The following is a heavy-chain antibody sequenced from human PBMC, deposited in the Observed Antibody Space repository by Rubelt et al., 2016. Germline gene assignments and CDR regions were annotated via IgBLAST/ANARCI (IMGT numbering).Heavy chain of an antibody. J-gene: IGHJ4*02. Sequence: QVQLVQSGAEVKKPGASVKVSCKASGYTFTSYYMHWVRQAPGQGLEWLGIINPSGGSKSYAQKFQVRVTMTRDTSTSTVDMELSSLRSEDTAVYYGARAASTVTTLLDLGYWGQGTLVTVSS. V-gene: IGHV1-46*01. CDR1: GYTFTSYY. CDR3: ARAASTVTTLLDLGY. CDR2: INPSGGSK. D-gene: IGHD4-17*01.